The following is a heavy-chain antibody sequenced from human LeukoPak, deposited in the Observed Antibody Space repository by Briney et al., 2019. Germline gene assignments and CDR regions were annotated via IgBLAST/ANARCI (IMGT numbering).Heavy chain of an antibody. CDR2: IIPIFGTA. V-gene: IGHV1-69*13. CDR1: GGTFSSYA. Sequence: AASVKVSCKASGGTFSSYAISWVRQAPGQGLEWMGRIIPIFGTANYAQKFQGRVTITADESTSTAYMELSSLRSEDTAVYYCARGGDPYDSSIAFDYWGQGTLVTVSS. D-gene: IGHD3-22*01. CDR3: ARGGDPYDSSIAFDY. J-gene: IGHJ4*02.